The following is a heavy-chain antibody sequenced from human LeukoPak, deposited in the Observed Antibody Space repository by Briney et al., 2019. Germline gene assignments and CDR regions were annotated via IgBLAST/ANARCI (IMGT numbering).Heavy chain of an antibody. J-gene: IGHJ6*02. D-gene: IGHD6-13*01. CDR1: GGTFSSYT. CDR2: IIPIFGTA. Sequence: SVKVSCKASGGTFSSYTISWVRQAPGQGLEWMGGIIPIFGTANYAQKFQGRVTITADESTSTAYMELSSLRSEDTAVYYCARGIAAARQYYYYGMDVWGQGTTVTVSS. V-gene: IGHV1-69*13. CDR3: ARGIAAARQYYYYGMDV.